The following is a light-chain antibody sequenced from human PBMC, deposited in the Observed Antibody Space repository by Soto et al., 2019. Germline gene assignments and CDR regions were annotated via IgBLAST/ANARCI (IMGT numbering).Light chain of an antibody. J-gene: IGKJ4*01. CDR2: WAS. CDR1: QSVSNK. V-gene: IGKV4-1*01. CDR3: QQYYSTPLT. Sequence: VMTQSPATLSVSPGERATLSCRASQSVSNKLAWYQQKPRQPPKLLIYWASTRESGVPDRFSGSGSGTDFTLTISSLQAEDVAVYYCQQYYSTPLTFGGGTKVDIK.